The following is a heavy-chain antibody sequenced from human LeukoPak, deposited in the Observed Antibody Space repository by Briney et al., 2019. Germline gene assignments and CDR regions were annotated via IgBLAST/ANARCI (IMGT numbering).Heavy chain of an antibody. Sequence: GGSLRLSCVASGFTFSNYWMMWVRQAPGKGLECVANINQDGSEKYYVDSVEGRFTISRDNANNLLYLQMNSLRAEDTAVYYCAGDRLRTVGSITYFEYWGQGALVTVSS. CDR3: AGDRLRTVGSITYFEY. J-gene: IGHJ4*02. V-gene: IGHV3-7*01. CDR2: INQDGSEK. D-gene: IGHD1-26*01. CDR1: GFTFSNYW.